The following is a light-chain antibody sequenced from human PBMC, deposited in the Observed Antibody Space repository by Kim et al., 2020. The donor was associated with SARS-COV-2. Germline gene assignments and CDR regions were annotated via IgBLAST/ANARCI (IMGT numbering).Light chain of an antibody. CDR3: QTWGTGGWV. CDR1: SGHSSYA. V-gene: IGLV4-69*01. J-gene: IGLJ3*02. CDR2: LNSDGSH. Sequence: QPVLTQSPSASASLGASVKLTCTLSSGHSSYAIAWHQQQPEKGPRYLMKLNSDGSHSKGDGIPDRFSGSSSGAERYLTISSLQSEDEADYYCQTWGTGGWVFGGGPQLTVL.